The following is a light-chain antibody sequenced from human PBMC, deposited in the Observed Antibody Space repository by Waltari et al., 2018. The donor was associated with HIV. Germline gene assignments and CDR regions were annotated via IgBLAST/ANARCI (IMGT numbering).Light chain of an antibody. V-gene: IGKV3-11*01. J-gene: IGKJ4*01. CDR3: QQRSNWLT. Sequence: EIVLTQSPATLSLSPGERASQSVSSYLAWYQHKPGQAPRLLIYDASNRATGIPARFSGSGSGTDFTLTISSLEPEDFAVYYCQQRSNWLTFGGGTKVEIK. CDR2: DAS. CDR1: QSVSSY.